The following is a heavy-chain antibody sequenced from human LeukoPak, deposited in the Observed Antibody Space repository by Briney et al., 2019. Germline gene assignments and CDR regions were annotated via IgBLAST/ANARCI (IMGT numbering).Heavy chain of an antibody. V-gene: IGHV3-48*01. CDR3: ARGANY. Sequence: GGSLRLSCAASGFTFSSYEMNWVRQAPGKGLEWVSYISTSSNTIYYADSVKGRFTISRDNAKNSLYLQMNSLRAEDTAVYYCARGANYWGQGTLVTVSS. J-gene: IGHJ4*02. CDR1: GFTFSSYE. CDR2: ISTSSNTI.